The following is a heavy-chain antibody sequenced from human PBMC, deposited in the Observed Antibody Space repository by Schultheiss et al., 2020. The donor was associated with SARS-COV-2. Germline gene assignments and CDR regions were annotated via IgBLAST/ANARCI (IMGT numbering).Heavy chain of an antibody. CDR3: ARVRSGSYWFSY. Sequence: GGSLRLSCAASGFTFSSYGMHWVRQAPGKGLEWVAVIWYDGSNKYYADSVKGRFTISRDNSKNTLYLQMNSLRAEDTAVYYCARVRSGSYWFSYWGQGTLVTVSS. CDR2: IWYDGSNK. J-gene: IGHJ4*02. V-gene: IGHV3-33*01. CDR1: GFTFSSYG. D-gene: IGHD1-26*01.